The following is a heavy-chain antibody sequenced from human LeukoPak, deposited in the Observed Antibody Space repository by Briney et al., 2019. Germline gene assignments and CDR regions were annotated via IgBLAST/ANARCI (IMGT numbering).Heavy chain of an antibody. Sequence: GGSLRLSCAASGFTFSSYAMSWVRQAPGKGLEWVSAISGSGGSTYYADSVKGRFTISRDNSKNTLYLQMNSLRAEDTAVYCCAKMDTAMVMIDYWGQGTLVTVSS. V-gene: IGHV3-23*01. CDR2: ISGSGGST. D-gene: IGHD5-18*01. J-gene: IGHJ4*02. CDR3: AKMDTAMVMIDY. CDR1: GFTFSSYA.